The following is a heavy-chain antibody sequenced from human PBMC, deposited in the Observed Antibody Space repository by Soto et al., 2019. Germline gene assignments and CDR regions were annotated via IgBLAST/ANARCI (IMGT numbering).Heavy chain of an antibody. Sequence: SETLSLTCAVYGGSFSGYYWSWIRQPPGKGLEWIGEINHSGSTNYNPSLKSRVTISVDTSKNQFSLKLSSVTAADTAVYYCARGSLSGGLAARIIPTYGMDVWGQGTTVTVSS. J-gene: IGHJ6*02. D-gene: IGHD6-6*01. CDR2: INHSGST. CDR3: ARGSLSGGLAARIIPTYGMDV. CDR1: GGSFSGYY. V-gene: IGHV4-34*01.